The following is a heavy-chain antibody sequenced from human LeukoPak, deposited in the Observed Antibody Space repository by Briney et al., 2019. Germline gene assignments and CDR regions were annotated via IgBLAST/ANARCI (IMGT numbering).Heavy chain of an antibody. CDR3: ARLGSGKLSWWFDP. V-gene: IGHV4-59*08. D-gene: IGHD3-10*01. CDR2: IYYSGST. CDR1: GGSISSYY. J-gene: IGHJ5*02. Sequence: SGTLSLTCTVSGGSISSYYWSWIRQPPGKGLEWIGYIYYSGSTNYNPSLKSRVTISVDTSKNQFSLKLSSVTAADTAVYYCARLGSGKLSWWFDPWGQGTLVTVSS.